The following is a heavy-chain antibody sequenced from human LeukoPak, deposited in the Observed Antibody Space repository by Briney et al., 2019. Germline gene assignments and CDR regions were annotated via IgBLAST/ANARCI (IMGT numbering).Heavy chain of an antibody. CDR1: GGSISSYY. J-gene: IGHJ6*03. V-gene: IGHV4-59*01. Sequence: SETLSLTCTVSGGSISSYYWSWIRQPPGKGLEWIGYIYYSGSTNYNPSLKSRVTISVDTSKNQFSLKLSSVTAADTAVYYCARSGAYYYDSSGYGYYYYYMDVWGKGTTVTVSS. CDR3: ARSGAYYYDSSGYGYYYYYMDV. D-gene: IGHD3-22*01. CDR2: IYYSGST.